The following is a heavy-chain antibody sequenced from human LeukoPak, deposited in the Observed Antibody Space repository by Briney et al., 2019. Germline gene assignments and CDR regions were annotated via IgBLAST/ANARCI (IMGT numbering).Heavy chain of an antibody. D-gene: IGHD2-2*02. J-gene: IGHJ4*02. CDR1: GGTFSSYA. CDR3: ARDKNGYCSSTSCYTHDY. V-gene: IGHV1-69*05. Sequence: SVKVSCKASGGTFSSYAISWVRQAPGQGLEWMGGIIPIFGTANYAQKFQGRVTITTDESTSTAYMELSSLRSEDTAVYYCARDKNGYCSSTSCYTHDYWGQGTLVTVSS. CDR2: IIPIFGTA.